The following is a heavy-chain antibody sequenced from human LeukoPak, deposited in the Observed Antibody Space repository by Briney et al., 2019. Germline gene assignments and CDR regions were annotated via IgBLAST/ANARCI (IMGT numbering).Heavy chain of an antibody. J-gene: IGHJ4*02. D-gene: IGHD1-26*01. Sequence: GGSLRLSCAASGFTFSSYGMHWVRQAPGKGLEWVAVIWYDGSNKYYADSVKGRFTTSRDNSKNTPYLQMNSLRAEDTAVYYCARGSPVDYWGQGTLVTVSS. V-gene: IGHV3-33*01. CDR2: IWYDGSNK. CDR1: GFTFSSYG. CDR3: ARGSPVDY.